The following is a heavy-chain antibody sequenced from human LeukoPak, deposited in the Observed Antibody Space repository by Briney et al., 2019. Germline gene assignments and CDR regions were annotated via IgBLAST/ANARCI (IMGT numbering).Heavy chain of an antibody. V-gene: IGHV3-21*01. Sequence: KPGGSLRLSCVVSGFTFSSYSMNWVRQAPGKGLEWGSSISSSSSYIYYADSVKGRFTISRDNARNSLYLQMNSLRAEDTAVYYCARDGCGGDCYSDYWGQGTLVTVSS. CDR3: ARDGCGGDCYSDY. J-gene: IGHJ4*02. CDR2: ISSSSSYI. D-gene: IGHD2-21*02. CDR1: GFTFSSYS.